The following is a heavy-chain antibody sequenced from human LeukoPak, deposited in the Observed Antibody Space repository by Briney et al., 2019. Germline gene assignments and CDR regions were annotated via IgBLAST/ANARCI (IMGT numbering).Heavy chain of an antibody. CDR3: ARETSSSSSGYYYYYMDV. CDR1: GYTFTSYD. D-gene: IGHD6-6*01. CDR2: MNPNSGNT. V-gene: IGHV1-8*03. J-gene: IGHJ6*03. Sequence: ASVKVSCKASGYTFTSYDINWVRQATGQGLEWMGWMNPNSGNTGYAQKFQGRVTITRNTSISTAYMELSSLRAEDTAVYYCARETSSSSSGYYYYYMDVWGKGTTVTVSS.